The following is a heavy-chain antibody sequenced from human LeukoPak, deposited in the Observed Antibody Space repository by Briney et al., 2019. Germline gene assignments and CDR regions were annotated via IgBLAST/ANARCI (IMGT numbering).Heavy chain of an antibody. D-gene: IGHD5-12*01. CDR2: MYHSGTT. V-gene: IGHV4-38-2*02. J-gene: IGHJ4*02. Sequence: PSETLSLTCSVSGYSVSSGYYWGWIRQPPGKGLEWIGSMYHSGTTYYNPSLKSRVTLSVDTSENQFSLKLSSVTAADTAVYYCAGQYTGYDAFDYWGQGTLVTVSS. CDR1: GYSVSSGYY. CDR3: AGQYTGYDAFDY.